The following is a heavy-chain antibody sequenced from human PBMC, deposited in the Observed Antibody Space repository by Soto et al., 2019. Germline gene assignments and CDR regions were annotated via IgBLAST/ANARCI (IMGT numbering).Heavy chain of an antibody. CDR3: ARERLETNYSSSWYRPSDY. CDR1: GFTFSSYG. CDR2: IWYDGSNK. V-gene: IGHV3-33*01. Sequence: LSCAASGFTFSSYGMHWVRQAPGKGLEWVAVIWYDGSNKYYADSVKGRFTISRDNSKNTLYLQMNSLRAEDTAVYYCARERLETNYSSSWYRPSDYWCQGTLVTVSS. J-gene: IGHJ4*02. D-gene: IGHD6-13*01.